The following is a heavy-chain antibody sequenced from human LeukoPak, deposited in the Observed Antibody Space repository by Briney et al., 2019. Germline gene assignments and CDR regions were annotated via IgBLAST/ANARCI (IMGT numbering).Heavy chain of an antibody. CDR1: GYTFTAYD. CDR2: MNPNSGDT. V-gene: IGHV1-8*01. CDR3: ATPYFYDHTAHTFDH. Sequence: ASVKVSCKSYGYTFTAYDVHWVRQATGQGLGWVGWMNPNSGDTGYSQKFRGRVTMTRDTSKDTAYMELPSLRSEDTAVYYCATPYFYDHTAHTFDHWGQGTLVTVSS. J-gene: IGHJ4*02. D-gene: IGHD3-22*01.